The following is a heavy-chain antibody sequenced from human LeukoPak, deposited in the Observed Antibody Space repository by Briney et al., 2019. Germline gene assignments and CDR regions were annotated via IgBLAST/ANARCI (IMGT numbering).Heavy chain of an antibody. CDR3: ARHGASGWNYVY. Sequence: GGSLRLFCAASGFTGSNSYMSVDRQAPGKGLEWVSVIYSGGTTYYADSVKGRFTISRDNSNNTLFLQMNSLRADDAAVYYCARHGASGWNYVYWGQGTLVTVSS. V-gene: IGHV3-53*01. J-gene: IGHJ4*02. D-gene: IGHD6-19*01. CDR2: IYSGGTT. CDR1: GFTGSNSY.